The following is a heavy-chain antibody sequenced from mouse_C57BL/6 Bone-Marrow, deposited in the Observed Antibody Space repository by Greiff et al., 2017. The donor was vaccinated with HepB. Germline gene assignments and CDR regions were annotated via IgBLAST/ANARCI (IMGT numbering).Heavy chain of an antibody. D-gene: IGHD4-1*01. CDR2: INPNYGTT. J-gene: IGHJ2*01. CDR1: GYSFTDYN. V-gene: IGHV1-39*01. CDR3: ARTAELGLDY. Sequence: EVKLMESGPELVKPGASVKISCKASGYSFTDYNMNWVKQSNGKSLEWIGVINPNYGTTSYNQKFKGKATLTVDQSTSTAYMHLNSLTSEDSAVYYCARTAELGLDYWGQGTTLTVSS.